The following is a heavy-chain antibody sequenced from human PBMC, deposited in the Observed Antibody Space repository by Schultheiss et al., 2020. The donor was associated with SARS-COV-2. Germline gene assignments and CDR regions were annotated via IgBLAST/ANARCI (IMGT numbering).Heavy chain of an antibody. V-gene: IGHV4-30-4*08. CDR1: GGSISSGGYY. J-gene: IGHJ4*02. CDR3: ASVTYGVIDY. Sequence: SETLSLTCTVSGGSISSGGYYWSWIRQHPGKGLEWIGYIYYSGSTNYNPSLKSRVTISVDTSKNQFSLKLSSVTAADTAVYYCASVTYGVIDYWGQGTLVTVSS. D-gene: IGHD4-17*01. CDR2: IYYSGST.